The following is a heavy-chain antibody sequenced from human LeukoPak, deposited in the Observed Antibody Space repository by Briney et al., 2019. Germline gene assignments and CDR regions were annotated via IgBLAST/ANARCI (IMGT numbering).Heavy chain of an antibody. Sequence: SQTLSLTCAVSGGSISSGGYSWSWIRQPPGKGLEWIGYIYHSGSTYYNPSLKSRVTISVDRSKNQFSLKLSSVTAADTAVYYCARQNSGRQPTFDDWGQGTLVSVSS. J-gene: IGHJ4*02. CDR3: ARQNSGRQPTFDD. V-gene: IGHV4-30-2*01. CDR2: IYHSGST. D-gene: IGHD6-19*01. CDR1: GGSISSGGYS.